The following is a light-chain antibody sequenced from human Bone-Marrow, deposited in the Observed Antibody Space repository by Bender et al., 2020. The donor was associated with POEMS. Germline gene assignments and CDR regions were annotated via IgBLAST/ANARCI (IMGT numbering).Light chain of an antibody. V-gene: IGLV3-1*01. CDR1: KLGEEY. Sequence: SYKLTQPPSVSVSPGQTATITCSGEKLGEEYACWYQQKPGQSPVVFIYQDTKRPSGIPERFSGSTSGNTASLTISGTQTMDEADYYCQSWGSNTAVFGGGTKLTVL. J-gene: IGLJ2*01. CDR3: QSWGSNTAV. CDR2: QDT.